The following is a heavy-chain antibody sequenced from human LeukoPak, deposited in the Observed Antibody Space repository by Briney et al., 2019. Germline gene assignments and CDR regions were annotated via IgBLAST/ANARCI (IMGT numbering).Heavy chain of an antibody. D-gene: IGHD3-9*01. CDR3: ARVGVLRYFDWFGWFDP. CDR1: GYSISSGYY. V-gene: IGHV4-38-2*02. J-gene: IGHJ5*02. Sequence: SETLSLTCTVSGYSISSGYYWGWIRQPPGKGLEWIGSIYHSGSTYYNPSLKSRVTISVDTSKNQFSLKLSSVTAADAAVYYCARVGVLRYFDWFGWFDPWGQGTLVTVSS. CDR2: IYHSGST.